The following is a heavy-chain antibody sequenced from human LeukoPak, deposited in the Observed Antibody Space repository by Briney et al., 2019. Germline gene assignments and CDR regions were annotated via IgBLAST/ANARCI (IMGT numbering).Heavy chain of an antibody. CDR3: AIPYYYGSGKYGMDV. J-gene: IGHJ6*02. Sequence: SETLSLTCTVSGGSISSGGYYWSWIRQHPGKGLEWIGYIYYSGSTYYNPSLKSRVTISVDTSKNQFSLKLSSVTAADTTVYYCAIPYYYGSGKYGMDVWGQGTTVTVSS. V-gene: IGHV4-31*03. D-gene: IGHD3-10*01. CDR1: GGSISSGGYY. CDR2: IYYSGST.